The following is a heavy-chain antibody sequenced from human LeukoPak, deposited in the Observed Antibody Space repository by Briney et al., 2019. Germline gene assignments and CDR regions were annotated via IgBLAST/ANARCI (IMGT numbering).Heavy chain of an antibody. CDR1: GGSISSGGYY. Sequence: SETLSLTCTVSGGSISSGGYYWSWIRQPPGKGLEWIGEINHSGSTNYNPSLKSRVTISVDTSKNQFSLKLSSVTAADTAVYYCARGATGDYWGQGTLVTVSS. CDR2: INHSGST. V-gene: IGHV4-39*07. J-gene: IGHJ4*02. D-gene: IGHD1-1*01. CDR3: ARGATGDY.